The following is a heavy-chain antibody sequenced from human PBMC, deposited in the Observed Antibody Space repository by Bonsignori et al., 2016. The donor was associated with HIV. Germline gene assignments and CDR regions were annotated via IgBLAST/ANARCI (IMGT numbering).Heavy chain of an antibody. J-gene: IGHJ3*02. Sequence: WIRQPPGKGLEWVSYIGFSGSPIYYADSVKGRFTISRDNAKNSLYLQMNSLRDDDTAVYYCARAPRGFLGSYHVGGLAFDIWGQGTRVTVSS. CDR2: IGFSGSPI. D-gene: IGHD1-26*01. V-gene: IGHV3-11*01. CDR3: ARAPRGFLGSYHVGGLAFDI.